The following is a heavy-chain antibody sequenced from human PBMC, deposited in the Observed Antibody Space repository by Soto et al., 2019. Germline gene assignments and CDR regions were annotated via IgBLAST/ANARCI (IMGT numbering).Heavy chain of an antibody. J-gene: IGHJ3*01. Sequence: QITLKESGPTLVEPTQTLTLTCTFSGFSLTTRQVGVGWIRQPPGQALEWLAVIYWYNDKRYSPSLERRLTITKDTSKNQLVLTMTNMDPMDTATYYCAHLMITYGGVIADDAFDVWGQGTMVTVSS. D-gene: IGHD3-16*02. V-gene: IGHV2-5*01. CDR3: AHLMITYGGVIADDAFDV. CDR2: IYWYNDK. CDR1: GFSLTTRQVG.